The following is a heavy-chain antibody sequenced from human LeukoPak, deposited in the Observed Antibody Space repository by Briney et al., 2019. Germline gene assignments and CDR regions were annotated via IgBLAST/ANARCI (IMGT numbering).Heavy chain of an antibody. V-gene: IGHV3-30*02. Sequence: PGGSLRLSCAASGFTLSSSGMHWVRQAPGKGLEWVSFIRSDGTTESYGDSVKGRFTIFRDNSKNTLYLQMNSLRAEDTALYYCSKDFGHWGQGTLVTVSS. CDR2: IRSDGTTE. J-gene: IGHJ5*02. CDR1: GFTLSSSG. CDR3: SKDFGH.